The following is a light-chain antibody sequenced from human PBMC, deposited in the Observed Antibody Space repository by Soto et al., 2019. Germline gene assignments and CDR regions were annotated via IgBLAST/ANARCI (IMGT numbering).Light chain of an antibody. J-gene: IGLJ1*01. CDR1: SSDVGAYNY. V-gene: IGLV2-14*03. CDR2: DVS. CDR3: SSFTGSNSYV. Sequence: QSALTQPASVSGSPGQSITISCTGTSSDVGAYNYVSWYQQHPGKVPKLMIYDVSDRPSGVSNRFSGSKSGNTASLTISGLQAEDEADYYCSSFTGSNSYVFGTGTKVTVL.